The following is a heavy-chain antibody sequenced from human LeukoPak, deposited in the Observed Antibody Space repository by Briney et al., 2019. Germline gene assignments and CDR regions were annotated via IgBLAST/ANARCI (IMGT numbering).Heavy chain of an antibody. CDR2: ISSGGSYI. V-gene: IGHV3-21*01. CDR3: ARGSGIQVWSSLDY. J-gene: IGHJ4*02. D-gene: IGHD5-18*01. CDR1: GFTFSSYS. Sequence: GGSLRLSCAASGFTFSSYSMSWVRQAPGKGLEWVSSISSGGSYIYYADSLKGQFTISRDNAKNSLSLQMNSLRGEDTAVYYCARGSGIQVWSSLDYWGQGMLVTVSS.